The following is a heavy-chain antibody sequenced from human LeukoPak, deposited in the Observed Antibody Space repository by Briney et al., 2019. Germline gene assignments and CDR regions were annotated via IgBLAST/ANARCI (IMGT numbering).Heavy chain of an antibody. V-gene: IGHV2-5*02. CDR3: VHRRPYCSGGSCYGWFDP. CDR1: GFSLSTSGVG. CDR2: IYWDDDK. D-gene: IGHD2-15*01. J-gene: IGHJ5*02. Sequence: ESGPTLVKPTQTLTVTCTFSGFSLSTSGVGVGWIRQTPGKALEWLALIYWDDDKRYSPSLKSRLTITKDTSKNQVVLTMTNMDPVDTATYYCVHRRPYCSGGSCYGWFDPWGQGTLVTVSS.